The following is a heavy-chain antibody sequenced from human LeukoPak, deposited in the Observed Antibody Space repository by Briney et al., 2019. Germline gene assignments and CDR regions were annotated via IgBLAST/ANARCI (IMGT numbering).Heavy chain of an antibody. CDR1: GGSISSGSYY. Sequence: SETLSLTCTVSGGSISSGSYYWSWIRQPAGKGLEWIGRIYTSGSTNYNPSLKSRVTISVDTSKNQFSLKLSSVTAADTAVYYCARDGDYVWGSYRRYAFDIWGQGTMVTVSS. CDR2: IYTSGST. J-gene: IGHJ3*02. V-gene: IGHV4-61*02. D-gene: IGHD3-16*02. CDR3: ARDGDYVWGSYRRYAFDI.